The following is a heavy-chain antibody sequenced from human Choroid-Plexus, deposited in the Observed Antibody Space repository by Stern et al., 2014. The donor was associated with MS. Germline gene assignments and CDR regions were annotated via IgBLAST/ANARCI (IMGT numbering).Heavy chain of an antibody. CDR1: GYIFTSYY. Sequence: VQLVESGAEVKKPGASVKVSCKTSGYIFTSYYIHWVRQAPGQGLEWMAWINPNTGGTKYAQKFQGRVTMSRDTSISKAYVKLSSLTSDDTAVYYCARDQRGITIFGVVTDYYYLGMDVWGQGTTVTVSS. J-gene: IGHJ6*02. V-gene: IGHV1-2*02. D-gene: IGHD3-3*01. CDR3: ARDQRGITIFGVVTDYYYLGMDV. CDR2: INPNTGGT.